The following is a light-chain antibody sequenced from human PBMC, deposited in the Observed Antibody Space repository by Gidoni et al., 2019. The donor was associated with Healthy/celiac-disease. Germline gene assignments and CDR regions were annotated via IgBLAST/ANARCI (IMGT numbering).Light chain of an antibody. CDR2: DAS. V-gene: IGKV3-11*01. CDR1: QSVSSY. Sequence: DIVFTQSPATLALSPGERATLSCRASQSVSSYLAWYQQKPGQAPRHLIYDASNRATGIPARFSGSGSGTDFTLNISSLEPEDFAVYYWQQRSNWPPLTFGGXTKVEIK. J-gene: IGKJ4*01. CDR3: QQRSNWPPLT.